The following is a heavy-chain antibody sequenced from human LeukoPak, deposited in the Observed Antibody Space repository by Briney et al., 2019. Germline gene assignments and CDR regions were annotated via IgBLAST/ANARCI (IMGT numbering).Heavy chain of an antibody. CDR3: ARRYSSGLDY. CDR2: IYYSGST. Sequence: SETLSLTCTVSGGSISSSSYYWGWIRQPPGKGLEWIGSIYYSGSTYYNPSPKSRVTISVDTSKNQFSLKLSSVTAADTAVYYCARRYSSGLDYWGQGTLVTVSS. D-gene: IGHD6-19*01. V-gene: IGHV4-39*01. CDR1: GGSISSSSYY. J-gene: IGHJ4*02.